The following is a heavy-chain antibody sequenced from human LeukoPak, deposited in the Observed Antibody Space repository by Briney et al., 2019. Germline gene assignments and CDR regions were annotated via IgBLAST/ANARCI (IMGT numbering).Heavy chain of an antibody. D-gene: IGHD2-2*01. J-gene: IGHJ3*01. CDR3: ARSKLPAALIDAFHF. Sequence: GASVKVSCKASGYTFTSYGISWVRQAPGQGLEWMGGIIPLFGTANYAQRFQGRLTISTDDSTTTAYMELSSLTSGDTAVYYCARSKLPAALIDAFHFWGQGTLVTVSS. CDR2: IIPLFGTA. V-gene: IGHV1-69*05. CDR1: GYTFTSYG.